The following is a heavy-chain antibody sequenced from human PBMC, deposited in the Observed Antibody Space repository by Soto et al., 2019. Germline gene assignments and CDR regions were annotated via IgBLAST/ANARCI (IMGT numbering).Heavy chain of an antibody. Sequence: GESLKISCKGSGYSFTSYWIGWVRQMPGKGLEWMGIIYPGDSDTRYSPSFQGQVTISADKSISTAYLQWSSLKASDTAMYYCARLPPNCTNGVCYAFDIWGQGTMVTVSS. J-gene: IGHJ3*02. CDR2: IYPGDSDT. D-gene: IGHD2-8*01. CDR1: GYSFTSYW. CDR3: ARLPPNCTNGVCYAFDI. V-gene: IGHV5-51*01.